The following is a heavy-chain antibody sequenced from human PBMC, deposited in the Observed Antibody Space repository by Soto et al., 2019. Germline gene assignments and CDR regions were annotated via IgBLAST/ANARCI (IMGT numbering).Heavy chain of an antibody. D-gene: IGHD3-10*01. CDR3: ARNKFNGLLYGRLQQNGMDV. Sequence: GASVKVSCKASGYTFTGYYMHWVRQAPGQGLAWMGWINPNSGGTNDAQKFQGRVTMTRDTSISTVYMELSRLRSDDTAVYYCARNKFNGLLYGRLQQNGMDVWGQGTTGTGSS. CDR2: INPNSGGT. J-gene: IGHJ6*02. CDR1: GYTFTGYY. V-gene: IGHV1-2*02.